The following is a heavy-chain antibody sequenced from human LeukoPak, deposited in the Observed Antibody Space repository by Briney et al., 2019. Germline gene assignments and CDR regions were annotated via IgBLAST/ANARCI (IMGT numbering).Heavy chain of an antibody. J-gene: IGHJ3*02. CDR1: GGSISSYY. CDR3: SSRSFSPGAFDI. CDR2: IYTSGST. D-gene: IGHD1-14*01. Sequence: SETLSLTCTVSGGSISSYYWSWIRQPAGKGLEWIGRIYTSGSTNYNPSLKSRVTISVDTSKNQFSLKLSSVTAADTAVYYCSSRSFSPGAFDIWGQGTMVTVSS. V-gene: IGHV4-4*07.